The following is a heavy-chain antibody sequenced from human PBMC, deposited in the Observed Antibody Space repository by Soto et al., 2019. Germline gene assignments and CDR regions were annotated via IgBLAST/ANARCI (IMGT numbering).Heavy chain of an antibody. D-gene: IGHD6-13*01. CDR2: IIPILGIA. J-gene: IGHJ4*02. Sequence: GASVKVSCKASGGTFSSYTISWVRQAPGQGLEWMGRIIPILGIANYAQKFQGRVTITADKSTSTAYMELSSLRSEDTAVYYCARVPSSSWSRREPFDYWGQGTLVTVSS. V-gene: IGHV1-69*02. CDR3: ARVPSSSWSRREPFDY. CDR1: GGTFSSYT.